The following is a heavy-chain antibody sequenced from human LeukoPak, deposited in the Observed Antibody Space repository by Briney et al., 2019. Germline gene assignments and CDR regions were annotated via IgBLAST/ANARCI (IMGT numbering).Heavy chain of an antibody. CDR1: GGSISSYY. D-gene: IGHD3-10*01. Sequence: SETLSLTCTVSGGSISSYYWSWIRQPPGKGLEWIGDIYYSGSTNYNPSLKSRVTISVDTSKNQFSLKLSTVTAADTAVYYCARDSGYYGSGILAFDIWGQGTMVTVSS. CDR2: IYYSGST. J-gene: IGHJ3*02. CDR3: ARDSGYYGSGILAFDI. V-gene: IGHV4-59*01.